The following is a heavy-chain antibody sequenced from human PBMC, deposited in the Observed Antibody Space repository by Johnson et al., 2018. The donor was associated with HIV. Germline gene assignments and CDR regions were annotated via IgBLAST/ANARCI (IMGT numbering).Heavy chain of an antibody. CDR1: GFTFNDHW. J-gene: IGHJ3*01. V-gene: IGHV3-74*01. Sequence: VQLVESGGGLVQPGGSLRLSCGASGFTFNDHWMQWVRQAPGKGLVWVSRINGDGSRTSYADSVKGRFTIARDNDKNTLFLEMKSLRAEDTAVYYCVRTSCTGARCLGYDPFDVWGQGTMVTVSS. CDR3: VRTSCTGARCLGYDPFDV. D-gene: IGHD3-16*01. CDR2: INGDGSRT.